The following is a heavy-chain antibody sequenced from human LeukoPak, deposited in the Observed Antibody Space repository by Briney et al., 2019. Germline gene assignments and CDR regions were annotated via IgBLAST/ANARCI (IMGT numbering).Heavy chain of an antibody. Sequence: SETLSLTCTVSGGSISSYYWSWIRQPPGKGLEWIGYIYYSGSTNYNPSLKSRVTVSVDTSKNQFSLKLSSVTAADTAVYYCARHEEYSYGYRKKTGVVSAYFDYWGQGTLVTVSS. J-gene: IGHJ4*02. CDR1: GGSISSYY. CDR2: IYYSGST. CDR3: ARHEEYSYGYRKKTGVVSAYFDY. D-gene: IGHD5-18*01. V-gene: IGHV4-59*08.